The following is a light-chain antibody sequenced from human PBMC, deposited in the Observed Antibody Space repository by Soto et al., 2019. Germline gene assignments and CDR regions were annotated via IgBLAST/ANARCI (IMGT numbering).Light chain of an antibody. V-gene: IGLV1-44*01. CDR1: RSNIGVNA. Sequence: SVLTQPPSASGAPGQRVSISCSGTRSNIGVNAVSWYQQFPGTAPKLLIFSNNQRSSGVPDRFSDSKSGTSASLAISGLQSEDEADYYCAVWDDNLNGPLFGGGTKVTVL. CDR3: AVWDDNLNGPL. J-gene: IGLJ3*02. CDR2: SNN.